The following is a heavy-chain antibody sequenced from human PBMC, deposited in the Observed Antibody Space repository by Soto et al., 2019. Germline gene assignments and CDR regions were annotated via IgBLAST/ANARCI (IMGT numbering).Heavy chain of an antibody. CDR1: GYSFTNYW. J-gene: IGHJ6*02. Sequence: PGESLKISCKGSGYSFTNYWISWVRQMPGKGLEWMGRIDPYDSYTNYSPSFQGHVTISVDKSISTAYLQWSSLKASDTAMYYCARPPLSGFGKCAMDVWGQGTTVTVSS. V-gene: IGHV5-10-1*01. CDR2: IDPYDSYT. CDR3: ARPPLSGFGKCAMDV. D-gene: IGHD3-10*01.